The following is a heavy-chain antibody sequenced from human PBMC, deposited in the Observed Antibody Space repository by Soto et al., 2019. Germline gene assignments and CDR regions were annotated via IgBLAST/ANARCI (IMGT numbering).Heavy chain of an antibody. CDR2: FRSGGDDDTT. CDR1: GFTFSSYS. J-gene: IGHJ4*02. D-gene: IGHD3-10*01. CDR3: AKKVNSGSGSQFFDY. Sequence: GGSLRLSCAASGFTFSSYSMSWVRQAPGKGLEWVSGFRSGGDDDTTYYADSVRGRFTISRDNSKNTLFLQMNSLRAEDTAIYYCAKKVNSGSGSQFFDYWGQGTLVTVSS. V-gene: IGHV3-23*01.